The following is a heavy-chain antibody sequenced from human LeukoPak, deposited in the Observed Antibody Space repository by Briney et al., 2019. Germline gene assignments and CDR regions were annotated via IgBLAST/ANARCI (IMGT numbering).Heavy chain of an antibody. J-gene: IGHJ4*02. D-gene: IGHD1-26*01. CDR1: GFTFSSHN. V-gene: IGHV3-21*01. CDR2: ISSGGTYI. CDR3: RIALRSYDFHD. Sequence: PGGSLRLSCAAAGFTFSSHNMNWVRQAPGKGLEWVSSISSGGTYIYYADSVKGRFTISRDSAKTSLYLQMTSLRADDTAVYSCRIALRSYDFHDWGQGTLVTVSS.